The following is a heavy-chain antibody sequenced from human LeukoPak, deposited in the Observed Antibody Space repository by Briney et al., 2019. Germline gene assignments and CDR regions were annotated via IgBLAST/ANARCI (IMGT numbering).Heavy chain of an antibody. CDR1: GFIFSSYA. Sequence: SGGSLRLSCTASGFIFSSYAMHWVRQAPGKGLVWVAVISNDGGAKHYADSVKGRFTVSRDNSRNTLYLQMNSLRGEDAAVYFCAKGYGADGGLDYVLHFWGQGALVTVSS. CDR3: AKGYGADGGLDYVLHF. D-gene: IGHD5-12*01. V-gene: IGHV3-30-3*01. CDR2: ISNDGGAK. J-gene: IGHJ4*02.